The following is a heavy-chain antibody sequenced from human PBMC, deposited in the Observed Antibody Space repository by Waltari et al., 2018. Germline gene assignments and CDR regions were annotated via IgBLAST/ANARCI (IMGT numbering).Heavy chain of an antibody. V-gene: IGHV4-34*01. Sequence: QVQLQQWGAGLLKPSETLSLTCAVYGGSFSGYYWSWIRQPPGKGLEWIGEINHSGSTNYNPSLKSRVTISVDTSKNQFSLKLSSVTAADTAVYYCARGGPAGNWFDPWGQGTLVTVSS. CDR1: GGSFSGYY. CDR2: INHSGST. J-gene: IGHJ5*02. CDR3: ARGGPAGNWFDP.